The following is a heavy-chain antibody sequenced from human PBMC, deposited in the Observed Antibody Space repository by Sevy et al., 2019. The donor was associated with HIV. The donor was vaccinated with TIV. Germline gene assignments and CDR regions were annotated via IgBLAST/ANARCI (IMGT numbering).Heavy chain of an antibody. CDR1: GDSVSSNSAA. Sequence: SQTLSLTCAISGDSVSSNSAAWNWIRQSPSRGLEWLGRTYYRSKWYNDYAVSVKSRITINPDTSKNQFSLQLNLVTPEDTAVYYCARDKAADSSGWYGFDPWGQGTLVTVSS. CDR3: ARDKAADSSGWYGFDP. CDR2: TYYRSKWYN. V-gene: IGHV6-1*01. J-gene: IGHJ5*02. D-gene: IGHD6-19*01.